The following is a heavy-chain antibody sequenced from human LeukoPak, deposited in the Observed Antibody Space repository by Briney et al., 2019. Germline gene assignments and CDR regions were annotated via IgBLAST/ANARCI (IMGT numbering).Heavy chain of an antibody. CDR2: INPKSGGR. D-gene: IGHD2-2*01. J-gene: IGHJ4*02. CDR3: APGERLVPSAMWFDY. CDR1: GYTFTDYY. V-gene: IGHV1-2*02. Sequence: GASVKVSCKASGYTFTDYYMHWVRQAPGQGLEWMGWINPKSGGRSYAQRFQGRVTMTRDTSISTAYMELSRLRSDDTAVYYCAPGERLVPSAMWFDYWGQGTLVSVSS.